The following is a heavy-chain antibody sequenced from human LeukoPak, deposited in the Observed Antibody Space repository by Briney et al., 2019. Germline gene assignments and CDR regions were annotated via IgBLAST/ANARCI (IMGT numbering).Heavy chain of an antibody. J-gene: IGHJ4*02. CDR1: GFTFSTFA. D-gene: IGHD6-25*01. CDR2: ISSSGSTI. CDR3: ARVMYRSEPFDY. V-gene: IGHV3-48*04. Sequence: GGSLRLSCAASGFTFSTFAMIWVRQPPGKGLEWVSYISSSGSTIYYADSVKGRFTISRDNAKNSLYLQMNSLRAEDTAVYYCARVMYRSEPFDYWGQGTLVTVSS.